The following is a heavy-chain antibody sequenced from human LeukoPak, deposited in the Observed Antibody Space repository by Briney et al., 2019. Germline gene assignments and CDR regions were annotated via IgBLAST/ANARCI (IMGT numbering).Heavy chain of an antibody. D-gene: IGHD1-14*01. CDR2: ISSSSSYI. CDR1: GFTFGRSG. CDR3: ANLRNMDYFDY. J-gene: IGHJ4*02. V-gene: IGHV3-21*01. Sequence: PGGSLRLSCAASGFTFGRSGTDCVRQAPGKGLEWVSSISSSSSYIYYADSVKGRFTISRDNAKNSLYLQMNSLRAADTAVYYCANLRNMDYFDYWGQGTLVTVSS.